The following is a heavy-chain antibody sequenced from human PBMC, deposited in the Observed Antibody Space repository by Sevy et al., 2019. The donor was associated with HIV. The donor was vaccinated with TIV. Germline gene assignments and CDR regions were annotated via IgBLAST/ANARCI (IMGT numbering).Heavy chain of an antibody. CDR2: ISYDATYK. D-gene: IGHD5-18*01. CDR3: ARGPIQLGAFDL. CDR1: GFIFSNYP. J-gene: IGHJ3*01. Sequence: GGSLRLSCAASGFIFSNYPIHWVRQAPGKGLEWVAVISYDATYKYYADSVKGRFTISRDNSKNTLYLQMNSLRAEDTAVYYYARGPIQLGAFDLWGQGTLVTISS. V-gene: IGHV3-30*04.